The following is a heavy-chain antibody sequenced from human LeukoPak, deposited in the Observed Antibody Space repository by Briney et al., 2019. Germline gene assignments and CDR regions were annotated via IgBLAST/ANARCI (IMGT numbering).Heavy chain of an antibody. J-gene: IGHJ4*02. CDR3: AREIDFWSGYYGGIYFDY. Sequence: ASVKVSCKASGYTFTSYDINWVRQATGQGLVWMGIINPSGGSTSYAQKFQGRVTMTRDTSTSTVYMELSSLRSEDTAVYYCAREIDFWSGYYGGIYFDYWGQGTLVTVSS. D-gene: IGHD3-3*01. V-gene: IGHV1-46*01. CDR2: INPSGGST. CDR1: GYTFTSYD.